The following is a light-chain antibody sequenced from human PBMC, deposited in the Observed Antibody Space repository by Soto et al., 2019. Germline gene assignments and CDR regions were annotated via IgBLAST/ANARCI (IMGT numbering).Light chain of an antibody. CDR1: QSVSTN. Sequence: EIVMTQSPATLSVSPGERATLSCRASQSVSTNLAWFQQKPGQAPRLLIYGASTRVTGIPARFSGSGSGTEFPLTISSLQSEDFAVYYCQQYNDWPPYTFGQGTKLEIK. J-gene: IGKJ2*01. CDR3: QQYNDWPPYT. V-gene: IGKV3-15*01. CDR2: GAS.